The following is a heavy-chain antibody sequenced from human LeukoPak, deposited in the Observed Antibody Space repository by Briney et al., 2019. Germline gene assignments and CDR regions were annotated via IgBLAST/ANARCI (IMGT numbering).Heavy chain of an antibody. V-gene: IGHV3-74*01. CDR2: ISGDGTTT. J-gene: IGHJ1*01. CDR1: GFTFSGSW. CDR3: ARGGSPFY. Sequence: PGGSLRLSCEASGFTFSGSWMHWVRQLPGKGLVWVSRISGDGTTTTYADSVKGRFTISRDNAKNTLYLQMNSLRDGDTAVYFCARGGSPFYWGQGSRVTVSS. D-gene: IGHD2/OR15-2a*01.